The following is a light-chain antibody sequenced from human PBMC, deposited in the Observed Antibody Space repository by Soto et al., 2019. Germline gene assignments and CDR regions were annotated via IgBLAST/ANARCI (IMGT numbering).Light chain of an antibody. CDR2: SNN. Sequence: QSMLTQRPSASGTPGQRITISCSGSSSNIGSNTVNWYQQLPGTAPKLVIYSNNQRPSGVPDRFSGSKSGTSASLAISGLQSEDEADYYCVAWDDSLNGYVVFGGGTKLTVL. CDR1: SSNIGSNT. CDR3: VAWDDSLNGYVV. J-gene: IGLJ2*01. V-gene: IGLV1-44*01.